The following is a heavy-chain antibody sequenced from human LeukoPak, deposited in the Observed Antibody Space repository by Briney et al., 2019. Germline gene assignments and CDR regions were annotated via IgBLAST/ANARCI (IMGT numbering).Heavy chain of an antibody. CDR2: INPNSGGT. CDR1: GYTFTCYY. J-gene: IGHJ6*03. Sequence: GASVKISCKASGYTFTCYYMHWVRQAPGQGLEWMGWINPNSGGTNYAQKFQGRVTMTRDTSISTAYMELSRLRSDDTAVYYCARDFYYVDTAMVGYMDVWGKGTTVTVSS. CDR3: ARDFYYVDTAMVGYMDV. D-gene: IGHD5-18*01. V-gene: IGHV1-2*02.